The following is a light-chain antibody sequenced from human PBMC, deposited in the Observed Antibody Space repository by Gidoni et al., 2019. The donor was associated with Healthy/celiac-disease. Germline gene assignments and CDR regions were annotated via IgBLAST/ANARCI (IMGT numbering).Light chain of an antibody. V-gene: IGKV4-1*01. Sequence: SLAVSLGERATINCKSSQSVLYSSNNKNYLAWYQQKPGQPPKLLIYWASTRESGVPDRFSGSGSGTDFTLTISSLQAEDVAVYYCQQYDSTPYTFGQGTKLEIK. J-gene: IGKJ2*01. CDR1: QSVLYSSNNKNY. CDR2: WAS. CDR3: QQYDSTPYT.